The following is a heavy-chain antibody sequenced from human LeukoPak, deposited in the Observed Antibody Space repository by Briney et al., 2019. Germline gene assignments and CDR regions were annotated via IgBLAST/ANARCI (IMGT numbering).Heavy chain of an antibody. CDR2: INHNGNVN. J-gene: IGHJ3*02. Sequence: GGSLRLSCAASGFTFSSYWMNWARQAPGKGLEWVAGINHNGNVNHYVDSVKGRFTISRDNAKNSLYLQMSNLRAEDTAVYYCAREWGDHTDAFDIWGQGTMVTVSS. CDR1: GFTFSSYW. V-gene: IGHV3-7*03. CDR3: AREWGDHTDAFDI. D-gene: IGHD1-14*01.